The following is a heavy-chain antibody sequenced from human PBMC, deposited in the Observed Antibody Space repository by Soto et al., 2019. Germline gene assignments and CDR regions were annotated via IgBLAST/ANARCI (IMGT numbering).Heavy chain of an antibody. CDR3: ARDTYSNPRMAGIGPGWFDH. CDR2: IYYSGST. J-gene: IGHJ5*02. CDR1: GGSISSYY. D-gene: IGHD6-13*01. V-gene: IGHV4-59*01. Sequence: SETLSLTCTVSGGSISSYYWSWIRQPPGKGLEWIGYIYYSGSTNYNPSLKSRVTISVDTSKNQFSLKLSSVTAADTAVYYCARDTYSNPRMAGIGPGWFDHWGQGTLVTVSS.